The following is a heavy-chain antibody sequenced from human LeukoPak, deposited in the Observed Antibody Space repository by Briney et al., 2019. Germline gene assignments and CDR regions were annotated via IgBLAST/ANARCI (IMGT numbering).Heavy chain of an antibody. J-gene: IGHJ2*01. V-gene: IGHV1-69*06. CDR2: IIPIFGTA. Sequence: SVKVSCKASGGTFSSYAISWVRQAPGQGLEWMGGIIPIFGTANYAQKFQGRVTITADKSTSTAYMELSSLRSEDTAVYYCARYQYTYSGSFRYFDLWGRGTLVTVSS. D-gene: IGHD1-26*01. CDR3: ARYQYTYSGSFRYFDL. CDR1: GGTFSSYA.